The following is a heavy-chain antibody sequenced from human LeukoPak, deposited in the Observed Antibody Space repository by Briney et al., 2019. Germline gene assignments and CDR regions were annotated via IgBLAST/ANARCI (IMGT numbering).Heavy chain of an antibody. Sequence: GGSLRLSCAASGFIFSSYAMSWVRQDPGKGLEWVSAISGSGGSTYYADSVKGRFTISRDKSKHTMYLQMNSLRAEDTAVYYCGLAYCGGDCSYVDYWGQGTLVTVSS. D-gene: IGHD2-21*02. V-gene: IGHV3-23*01. CDR2: ISGSGGST. CDR1: GFIFSSYA. CDR3: GLAYCGGDCSYVDY. J-gene: IGHJ4*02.